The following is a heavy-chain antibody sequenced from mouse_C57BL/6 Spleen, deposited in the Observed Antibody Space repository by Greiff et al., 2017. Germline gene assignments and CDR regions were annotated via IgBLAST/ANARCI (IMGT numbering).Heavy chain of an antibody. D-gene: IGHD2-1*01. V-gene: IGHV1-76*01. CDR1: GYTFTDYY. Sequence: LQESGAELVRPGASVKLSCKASGYTFTDYYINWVKQRPGQGLEWIARIYPGSGNTYYNEKFKGKATLTAEKSSSTAYMQLSSLTSEDSAVYFCAREDYGNYLAWFAYWGQGTLVTVSA. J-gene: IGHJ3*01. CDR3: AREDYGNYLAWFAY. CDR2: IYPGSGNT.